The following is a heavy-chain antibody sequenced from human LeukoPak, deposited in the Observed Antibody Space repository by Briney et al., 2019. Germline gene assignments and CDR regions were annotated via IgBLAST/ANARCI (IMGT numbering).Heavy chain of an antibody. V-gene: IGHV1-8*01. CDR3: ARDRREVSYYGSGTFKFGENYFDY. CDR1: GYTFTSYD. Sequence: ASVKVCCKASGYTFTSYDINWVRQATGQGLEWMGWMNPKSGNTGYAQEYQGRVTMTRNTSISTAYMELSRLRSDDTAVYYCARDRREVSYYGSGTFKFGENYFDYWGQGTLLTVSS. J-gene: IGHJ4*02. D-gene: IGHD3-10*01. CDR2: MNPKSGNT.